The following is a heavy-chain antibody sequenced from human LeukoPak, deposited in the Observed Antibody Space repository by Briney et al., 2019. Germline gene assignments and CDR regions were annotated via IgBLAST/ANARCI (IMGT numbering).Heavy chain of an antibody. CDR1: GGSISSGGYY. CDR2: IYYSGST. Sequence: PSETLSLTCTVSGGSISSGGYYWSWIRQHPGNGLEWLGFIYYSGSTYYNPSLKSRVTISVDTSKNQFSLKLSSVTAADTAVYYCARGTYYYDSSGYSYYFDYWGQGTLVTVSS. CDR3: ARGTYYYDSSGYSYYFDY. D-gene: IGHD3-22*01. J-gene: IGHJ4*02. V-gene: IGHV4-31*03.